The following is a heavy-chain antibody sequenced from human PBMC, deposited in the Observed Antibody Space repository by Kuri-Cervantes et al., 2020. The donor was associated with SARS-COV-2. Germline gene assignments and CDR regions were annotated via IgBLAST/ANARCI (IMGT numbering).Heavy chain of an antibody. J-gene: IGHJ5*02. Sequence: ESLKISCAVYGGSFSGYYWSWIRQPPGKGLEWIGEINHSGSTNYNPSLKSRVTISVDTSKNQFSLKLSSVTAADTAVYYCARFEWLRLSLSAGNWFDPWGQGTLVTVSS. V-gene: IGHV4-34*01. CDR3: ARFEWLRLSLSAGNWFDP. CDR2: INHSGST. D-gene: IGHD5-12*01. CDR1: GGSFSGYY.